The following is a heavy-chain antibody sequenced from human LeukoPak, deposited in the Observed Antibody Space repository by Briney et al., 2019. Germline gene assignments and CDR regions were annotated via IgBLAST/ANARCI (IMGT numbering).Heavy chain of an antibody. Sequence: ASVKVSCRASGYTFTSHYMHWVRQAPGQGLEWMGLINPSGISTLYAQKFQGRVTMTRDMSTTTDYMELSSLRSEDTAVYYCVRDNSVGDVAWWFDPWGQGTLVTVSS. CDR1: GYTFTSHY. V-gene: IGHV1-46*01. D-gene: IGHD1-26*01. CDR2: INPSGIST. CDR3: VRDNSVGDVAWWFDP. J-gene: IGHJ5*02.